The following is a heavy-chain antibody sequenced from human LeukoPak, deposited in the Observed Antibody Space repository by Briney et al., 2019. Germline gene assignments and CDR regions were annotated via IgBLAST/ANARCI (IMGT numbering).Heavy chain of an antibody. D-gene: IGHD3-16*02. Sequence: SVKVSCKASGGTFRSYAISWVRQAPGQGLEWMGGIIPIFGTANYAQKFQGRVTITADKSTSTAYMERSSLRSEDTAVYYCASNNYDYVWGSYRHLVVWGKGTTVTVSS. V-gene: IGHV1-69*06. CDR3: ASNNYDYVWGSYRHLVV. J-gene: IGHJ6*04. CDR1: GGTFRSYA. CDR2: IIPIFGTA.